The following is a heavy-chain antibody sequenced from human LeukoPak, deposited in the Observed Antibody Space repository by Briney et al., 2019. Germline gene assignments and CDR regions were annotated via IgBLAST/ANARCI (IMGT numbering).Heavy chain of an antibody. CDR3: ARDPVGIYYFDY. CDR1: GFTFSSYA. Sequence: GGSLRLSCAASGFTFSSYAMHWVRQAPGKGLEWVAVISYDGSNKYYADSVKGRFTISRDNSKNTLYLQMNSLRAEDTAVYYCARDPVGIYYFDYWGQGTLVTVSP. V-gene: IGHV3-30-3*01. J-gene: IGHJ4*02. D-gene: IGHD1-14*01. CDR2: ISYDGSNK.